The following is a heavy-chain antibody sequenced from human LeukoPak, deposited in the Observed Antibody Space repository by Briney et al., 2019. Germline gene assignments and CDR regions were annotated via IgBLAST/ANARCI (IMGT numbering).Heavy chain of an antibody. Sequence: SGTLSLTCTVSGGSISSYYWSWIRQPPGKGLEWIGYIYYSGSTNYNPSLKSRVTISVDTSKNQFSLKLSSVTAADTAVYYCARVNWNGYDYWGQGTLVTVSS. CDR1: GGSISSYY. D-gene: IGHD1-20*01. V-gene: IGHV4-59*01. CDR3: ARVNWNGYDY. CDR2: IYYSGST. J-gene: IGHJ4*02.